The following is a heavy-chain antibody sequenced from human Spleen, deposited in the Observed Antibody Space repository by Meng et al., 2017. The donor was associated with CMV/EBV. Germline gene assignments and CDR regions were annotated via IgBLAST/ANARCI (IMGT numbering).Heavy chain of an antibody. V-gene: IGHV3-11*04. CDR3: ARASWGIAVAGTV. J-gene: IGHJ6*02. CDR2: ISSSGSTI. Sequence: GESLKISCAASGFTFGDYAVIWVRQAPGKGLEWVSYISSSGSTIYYADSVKGRFTISRDNAKNSLYLQMNSLRAEDTAVYYCARASWGIAVAGTVWGQGTTVTVSS. D-gene: IGHD6-19*01. CDR1: GFTFGDYA.